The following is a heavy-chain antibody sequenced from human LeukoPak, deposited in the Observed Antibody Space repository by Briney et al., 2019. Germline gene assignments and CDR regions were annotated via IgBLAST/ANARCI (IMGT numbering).Heavy chain of an antibody. D-gene: IGHD3-10*01. J-gene: IGHJ4*02. Sequence: GESLKISCKGSGYSFTIYWIGWVRQMPGKGLEWMGIIYPGDSDTRYSPSFQGQVTISADKSINTAYLQWSSLKASDTAMYYCARQHYYGSGSYYFDYWGQGTLVTVSS. CDR2: IYPGDSDT. V-gene: IGHV5-51*01. CDR3: ARQHYYGSGSYYFDY. CDR1: GYSFTIYW.